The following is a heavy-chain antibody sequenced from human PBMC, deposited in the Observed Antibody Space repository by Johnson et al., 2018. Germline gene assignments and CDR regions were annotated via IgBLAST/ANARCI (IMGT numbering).Heavy chain of an antibody. V-gene: IGHV3-74*01. Sequence: EVQLLESGGGLVQPGGSLSLSCAASGFTFSRYWMHWVRPDSGTGLVWVSRLNSDGSTTNYADSVKGRFTISRDNAKNTLYLPMNSLRAEDTAVYYCAREPRDGNNDEAFYMWGQGTMVTVSS. J-gene: IGHJ3*02. CDR1: GFTFSRYW. CDR3: AREPRDGNNDEAFYM. D-gene: IGHD5-24*01. CDR2: LNSDGSTT.